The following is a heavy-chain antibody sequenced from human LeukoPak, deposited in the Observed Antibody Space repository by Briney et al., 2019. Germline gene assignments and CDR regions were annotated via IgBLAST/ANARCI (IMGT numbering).Heavy chain of an antibody. J-gene: IGHJ4*02. CDR1: GFTFSNAW. Sequence: TGGSLRLSCAASGFTFSNAWMSWVRQAPGKGLEWVSYISSSSTHIYYADSVKGRFTISRDNARNSLYLQMNSLRAEDTTIYYCARSEHSSSSFDYWGQGTLVTVSS. CDR3: ARSEHSSSSFDY. V-gene: IGHV3-21*01. D-gene: IGHD6-6*01. CDR2: ISSSSTHI.